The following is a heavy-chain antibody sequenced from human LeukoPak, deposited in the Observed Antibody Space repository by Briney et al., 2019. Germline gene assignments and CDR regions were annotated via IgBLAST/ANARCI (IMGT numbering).Heavy chain of an antibody. D-gene: IGHD5-18*01. CDR3: ARDAVDTANAV. V-gene: IGHV3-74*01. J-gene: IGHJ6*02. Sequence: PGGSLRLSCADSGFTFTTYWMHGVRQAPGKGLVWVSHINSDGSITSYADSVKGRFTISRDNAKNTLYLQMNSLRAEDTAVYYCARDAVDTANAVWGQGTTVTVSS. CDR1: GFTFTTYW. CDR2: INSDGSIT.